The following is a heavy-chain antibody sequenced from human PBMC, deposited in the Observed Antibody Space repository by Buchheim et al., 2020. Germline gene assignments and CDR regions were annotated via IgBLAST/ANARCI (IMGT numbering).Heavy chain of an antibody. Sequence: EVQLLESGGGSVQPGGSLRLSCAASGFTFSTYALSWVRQGPGKGLEWVSAISGSGGSTYYADSVKGRFTISRDNSKNTLYLQMNSLRAEDTAVYYCARAFTMIVVVIPRDWGQGTL. D-gene: IGHD3-22*01. CDR2: ISGSGGST. V-gene: IGHV3-23*01. CDR3: ARAFTMIVVVIPRD. J-gene: IGHJ4*02. CDR1: GFTFSTYA.